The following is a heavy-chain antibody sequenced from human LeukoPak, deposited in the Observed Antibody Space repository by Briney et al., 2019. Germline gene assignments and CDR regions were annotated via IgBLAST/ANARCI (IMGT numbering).Heavy chain of an antibody. Sequence: ASVKVSCKASVYTFTGYYMHWVRQAPGQGLEWMGWINPNSGGTNYAQKFQGRVTMTRDTSISTAYMELSRLRSDDTAVYYCAREGVVPAAGDWFDPWGQGTLVTVSS. J-gene: IGHJ5*02. CDR3: AREGVVPAAGDWFDP. D-gene: IGHD2-2*01. V-gene: IGHV1-2*02. CDR1: VYTFTGYY. CDR2: INPNSGGT.